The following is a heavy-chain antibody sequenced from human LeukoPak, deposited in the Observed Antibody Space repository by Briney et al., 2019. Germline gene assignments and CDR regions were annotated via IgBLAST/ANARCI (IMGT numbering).Heavy chain of an antibody. CDR1: GFTFSSYA. CDR2: ISGSGGTT. CDR3: AKDRLTAADPYNWFDP. V-gene: IGHV3-23*01. J-gene: IGHJ5*02. D-gene: IGHD6-13*01. Sequence: GGSLRLSCAASGFTFSSYAMSWVRQAPGMGLEWVSTISGSGGTTYDADSVQGRFTISRDNFKSTLYLQMNSLRAEDTAVYYCAKDRLTAADPYNWFDPWGQGTLVTVSS.